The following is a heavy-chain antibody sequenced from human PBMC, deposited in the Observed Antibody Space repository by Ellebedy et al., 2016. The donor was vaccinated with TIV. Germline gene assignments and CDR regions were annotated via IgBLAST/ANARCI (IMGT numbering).Heavy chain of an antibody. Sequence: GGSLRLSCAASGFTFSSYGMHWVRQAPGKGLEWVAVIWYDGSNKYHADSVKGRFTISRDNAKNSLYLQMNSLRAEDTAVYYCAKSYSGSWRDAFDIWGQGTLVTVSS. CDR2: IWYDGSNK. V-gene: IGHV3-33*06. CDR1: GFTFSSYG. J-gene: IGHJ3*02. D-gene: IGHD6-13*01. CDR3: AKSYSGSWRDAFDI.